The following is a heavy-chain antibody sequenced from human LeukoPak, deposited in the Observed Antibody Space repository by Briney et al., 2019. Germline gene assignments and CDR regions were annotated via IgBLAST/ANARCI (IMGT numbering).Heavy chain of an antibody. Sequence: SETLSLTCTVSGGSISSSSYYWGWIRQPPGKGLEWIGSIYYSGSTYYNPSLKSRVTISVDTSKNQFSLKLSSVTAADTAVYYCARDWIAAAGTGFDYWGQGTLVTVSS. CDR3: ARDWIAAAGTGFDY. D-gene: IGHD6-13*01. CDR2: IYYSGST. V-gene: IGHV4-39*02. J-gene: IGHJ4*02. CDR1: GGSISSSSYY.